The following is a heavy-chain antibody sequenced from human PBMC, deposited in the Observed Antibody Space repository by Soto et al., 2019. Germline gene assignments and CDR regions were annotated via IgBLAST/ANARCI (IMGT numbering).Heavy chain of an antibody. CDR2: VRSKTYDGAA. V-gene: IGHV3-49*04. J-gene: IGHJ6*02. D-gene: IGHD3-3*01. CDR1: GFTSDDFA. Sequence: EVQLVESGGGFVQPGRSLRLSCTFSGFTSDDFALTWVRQAPGKGLEWLGLVRSKTYDGAAEYAASVKGRFTISRDESTSTAFLQMNRLKTEATAVYYCTRDGDFYGFDVWGQGTTVTVSS. CDR3: TRDGDFYGFDV.